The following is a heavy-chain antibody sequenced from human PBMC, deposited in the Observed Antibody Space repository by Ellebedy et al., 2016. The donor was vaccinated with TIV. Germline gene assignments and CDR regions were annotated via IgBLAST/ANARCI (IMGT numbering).Heavy chain of an antibody. V-gene: IGHV4-38-2*01. D-gene: IGHD2-8*01. Sequence: MPGGSLRLSCVASGFTFNSYVMSWVRQAPGKGLEWIGNIYYSGSTYHSPSLKSRVTISVDTSKNQFSLKLSSVTAADTAVYYCARTFSPHCSSGVCYMAYYFDYWGQGTLVTVSS. CDR1: GFTFNSYV. CDR3: ARTFSPHCSSGVCYMAYYFDY. CDR2: IYYSGST. J-gene: IGHJ4*02.